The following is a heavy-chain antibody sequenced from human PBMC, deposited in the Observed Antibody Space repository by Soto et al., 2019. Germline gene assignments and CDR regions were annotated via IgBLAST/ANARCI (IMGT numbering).Heavy chain of an antibody. Sequence: EVQLVESGGGLVQPGGSLRLSCAASGFTFSSYSMNWVRQAPGKGLEWVSYISSSSSKIYYADSVKGRFTISRDNAKNTLYLQKNSLRAADTAVYYSARETQWLNRFDPWGQGTLVTVSS. V-gene: IGHV3-48*01. CDR2: ISSSSSKI. J-gene: IGHJ5*02. CDR3: ARETQWLNRFDP. CDR1: GFTFSSYS. D-gene: IGHD6-19*01.